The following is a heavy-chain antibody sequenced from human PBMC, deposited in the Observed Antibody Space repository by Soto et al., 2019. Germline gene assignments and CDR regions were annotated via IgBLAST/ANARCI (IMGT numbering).Heavy chain of an antibody. CDR3: ARDDGGATPVDY. Sequence: EVQLVESGGGLVQPGGSLRLSCAASGFTFSSYEMNWVRQAPGKGLEWVSYISSSGSTIYYADSVKGRFTISRDNAKNSLYLQMNSLRAEDTAVYYCARDDGGATPVDYWGQGTLVTVSS. J-gene: IGHJ4*02. V-gene: IGHV3-48*03. CDR2: ISSSGSTI. CDR1: GFTFSSYE. D-gene: IGHD1-26*01.